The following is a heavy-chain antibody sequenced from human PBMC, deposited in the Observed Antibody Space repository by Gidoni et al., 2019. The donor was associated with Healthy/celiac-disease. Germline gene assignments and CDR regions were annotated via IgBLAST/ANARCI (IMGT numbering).Heavy chain of an antibody. J-gene: IGHJ4*02. V-gene: IGHV3-7*03. Sequence: EVQLVESGGGLVQPGGSLRLSCAASGFTFSSYWMSWVRQAPGNGLEWVANRKQDGSEKYYVDSVKGRFTISRDNAKNSLYLQMNSLRAEDTAVYYCARDQHSSSSWDYWGQGTLVTVSS. D-gene: IGHD6-6*01. CDR2: RKQDGSEK. CDR3: ARDQHSSSSWDY. CDR1: GFTFSSYW.